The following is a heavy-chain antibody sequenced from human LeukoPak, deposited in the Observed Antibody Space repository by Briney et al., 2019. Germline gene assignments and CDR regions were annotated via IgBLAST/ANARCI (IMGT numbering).Heavy chain of an antibody. D-gene: IGHD6-13*01. V-gene: IGHV3-23*01. CDR3: ARGYSSSWHYFDY. CDR2: ISGSGGST. J-gene: IGHJ4*02. CDR1: GVTFSSYA. Sequence: GGSLRLSCEASGVTFSSYAMSWVRQAPGKGLEWVSAISGSGGSTYYADSVKGRFTISRDNSKNTLYLQMNSLRAEDTAVYYCARGYSSSWHYFDYWGQGTLVTVSS.